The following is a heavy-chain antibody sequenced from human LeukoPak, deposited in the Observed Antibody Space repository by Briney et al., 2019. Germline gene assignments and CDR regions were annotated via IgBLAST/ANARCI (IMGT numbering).Heavy chain of an antibody. CDR3: AANLYGDYVDLPGY. CDR1: GFTFSSYG. CDR2: IRYDGSNK. Sequence: GGSLRLSCAASGFTFSSYGMHWVRQAPGKGLEWVAFIRYDGSNKYYADSVKGRFTIPRDNSKNTLYLQMNSLRAEDTAVYYCAANLYGDYVDLPGYWGQGTLVTVSS. D-gene: IGHD4-17*01. V-gene: IGHV3-30*02. J-gene: IGHJ4*02.